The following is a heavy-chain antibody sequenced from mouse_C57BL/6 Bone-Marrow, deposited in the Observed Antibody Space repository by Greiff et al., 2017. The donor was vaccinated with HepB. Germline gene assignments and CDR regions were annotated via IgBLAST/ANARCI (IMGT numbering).Heavy chain of an antibody. CDR1: GYAFSSSW. CDR2: IYPGDGDT. Sequence: VQLQESGPELVKPGASVKISCKASGYAFSSSWMNWVKQRPGKGLEWIGRIYPGDGDTNYNGKFKGKATLTADKSSSTAYMQLSSLTSEESAVYCCARGTTVVATYYAMDYWGQGTSVTVSS. CDR3: ARGTTVVATYYAMDY. V-gene: IGHV1-82*01. J-gene: IGHJ4*01. D-gene: IGHD1-1*01.